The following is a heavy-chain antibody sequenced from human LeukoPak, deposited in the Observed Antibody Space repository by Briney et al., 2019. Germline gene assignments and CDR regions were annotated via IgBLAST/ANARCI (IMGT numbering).Heavy chain of an antibody. CDR2: INPDGRST. Sequence: GGSLRLSCAASGFTFSSNWMHWVRQAPGKGLVWVSRINPDGRSTIYADSVKGRVTISRDNVKTTLYLKMNSLRAEDTAVYYCAIGCYYDSSGYCGFDYWGQGPLVTVSS. V-gene: IGHV3-74*01. CDR3: AIGCYYDSSGYCGFDY. D-gene: IGHD3-22*01. CDR1: GFTFSSNW. J-gene: IGHJ4*02.